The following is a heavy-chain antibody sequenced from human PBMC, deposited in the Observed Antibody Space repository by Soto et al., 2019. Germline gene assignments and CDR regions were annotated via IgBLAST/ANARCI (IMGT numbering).Heavy chain of an antibody. CDR3: AKDRHSRAD. V-gene: IGHV3-30*18. D-gene: IGHD4-4*01. Sequence: QVQLVESGGGVVQPGRSLRLSCADSGFNFSSQGMHWVRQAPGKGLEWVAVIAYDGSNKYYADSVKGRFTISRDNSENTVYLQMNSLGVEDTAVYYCAKDRHSRADWGQGTLVTVTS. CDR2: IAYDGSNK. CDR1: GFNFSSQG. J-gene: IGHJ4*02.